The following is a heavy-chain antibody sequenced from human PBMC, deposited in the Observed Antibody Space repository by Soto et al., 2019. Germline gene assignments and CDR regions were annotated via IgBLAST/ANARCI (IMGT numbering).Heavy chain of an antibody. CDR3: ARTRRLYLNDCYGDYGASMEDS. D-gene: IGHD4-17*01. J-gene: IGHJ4*02. V-gene: IGHV1-18*01. CDR1: GYTFKMFG. Sequence: QVQLVQSGAEVKKPGASVKVSCEASGYTFKMFGITWVRQAPGQGLEWLGWISVYTGNTDYAPKIQERVTMTTDTSTNTAYMEVRSLSSDATAVYYCARTRRLYLNDCYGDYGASMEDSWGQGTLVTVSS. CDR2: ISVYTGNT.